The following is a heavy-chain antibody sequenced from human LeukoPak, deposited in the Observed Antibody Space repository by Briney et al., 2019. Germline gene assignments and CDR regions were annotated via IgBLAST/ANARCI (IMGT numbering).Heavy chain of an antibody. D-gene: IGHD3-22*01. V-gene: IGHV3-48*03. CDR2: ISSSGSTI. CDR1: GFTFSSYE. J-gene: IGHJ4*02. CDR3: TRGYYYDSSGYQDD. Sequence: GGSLRLSCAASGFTFSSYEMNWVRQAPGKGLEWVSYISSSGSTIYYADSVKGRFTISRDNAKNSLYLQMNSLRAEDTAVYYCTRGYYYDSSGYQDDWGQGTLVTVSS.